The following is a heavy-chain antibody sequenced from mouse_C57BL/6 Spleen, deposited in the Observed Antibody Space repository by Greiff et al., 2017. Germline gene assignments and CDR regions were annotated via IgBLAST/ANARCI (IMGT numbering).Heavy chain of an antibody. D-gene: IGHD1-1*01. CDR3: ARTGYYGSSYGYFAV. Sequence: VQLQQSGPELVKPGASVKMSCKASGYTFTDYNMHWVKQSHGKSLEWIGYINPNNGGTSYNQKFKGKATLTVNKSSSTAYMELRSLTSEDSAVYNCARTGYYGSSYGYFAVWGTGTTVTVSA. J-gene: IGHJ1*03. CDR1: GYTFTDYN. V-gene: IGHV1-22*01. CDR2: INPNNGGT.